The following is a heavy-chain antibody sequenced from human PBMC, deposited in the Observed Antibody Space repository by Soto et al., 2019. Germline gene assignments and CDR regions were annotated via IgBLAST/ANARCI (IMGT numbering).Heavy chain of an antibody. CDR2: ISYDESNK. Sequence: QVQLVESGGGVVQPGRSLRLSCAASGFTFSSYVMHWVRQAPGQGLEWVAVISYDESNKYYADSVEGRFTISRDNFKNAPPLQMNGLRADVSAVCYCAGAPCGYPFGPGVVCSYGMGLWGQGTPVTVSS. CDR3: AGAPCGYPFGPGVVCSYGMGL. J-gene: IGHJ6*02. CDR1: GFTFSSYV. D-gene: IGHD5-12*01. V-gene: IGHV3-30-3*01.